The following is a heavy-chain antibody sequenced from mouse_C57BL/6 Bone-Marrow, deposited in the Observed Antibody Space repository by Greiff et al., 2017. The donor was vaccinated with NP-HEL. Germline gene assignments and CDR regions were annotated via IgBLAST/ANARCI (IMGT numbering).Heavy chain of an antibody. J-gene: IGHJ4*01. CDR2: IYTSDSET. V-gene: IGHV1-61*01. Sequence: QVQLQQPGAELVRPGSSVKLSCKASGYTFTSYWMDWVKQRPGQGLEWIGNIYTSDSETHYNQKFKDKATLTVDKSSSTAYMQLSSLTSEDSAVDYCARLGSYSMDYWGQGTSVTVSS. CDR1: GYTFTSYW. CDR3: ARLGSYSMDY. D-gene: IGHD3-1*01.